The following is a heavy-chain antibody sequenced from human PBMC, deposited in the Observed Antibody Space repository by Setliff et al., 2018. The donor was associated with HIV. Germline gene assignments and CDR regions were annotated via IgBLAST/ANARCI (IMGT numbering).Heavy chain of an antibody. CDR2: ISRDGSDA. CDR3: ALLWPFDY. V-gene: IGHV3-7*03. Sequence: PGGSLRLSCVASGFTFSTYWMAWVRQAPGKGLEWVADISRDGSDARYVDSVRGRFTISRDNGNNSLYLQMNSLRGEDTAIYYCALLWPFDYWGQGALVTVSS. D-gene: IGHD3-10*01. CDR1: GFTFSTYW. J-gene: IGHJ4*02.